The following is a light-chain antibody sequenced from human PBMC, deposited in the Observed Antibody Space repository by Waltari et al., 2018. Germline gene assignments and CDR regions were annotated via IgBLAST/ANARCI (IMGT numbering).Light chain of an antibody. CDR2: AAS. V-gene: IGKV1-12*01. CDR1: QDILSW. CDR3: QQADRLPLT. Sequence: DIQMTQSPTSVSASVGDRVTTTCRASQDILSWLAWYQQKPGKAPKLLISAASGLEGGVPSRFSGRGSGTDFTLTISSLQPEDFATYYCQQADRLPLTFGGGTKVEIK. J-gene: IGKJ4*01.